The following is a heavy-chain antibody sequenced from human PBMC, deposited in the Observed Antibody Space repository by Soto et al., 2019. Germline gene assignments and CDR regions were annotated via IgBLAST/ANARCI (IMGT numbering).Heavy chain of an antibody. Sequence: SETLSLTCTVSGGSISSGGYYWSWIRQHPGKGLEWIGYIYYSGSTYYNPSLKSRVTVSVDTSKNQFSLKLSSVTAADTAVYYCAKAEIAAAGLFDYWGQGTLVTVSS. CDR2: IYYSGST. CDR3: AKAEIAAAGLFDY. CDR1: GGSISSGGYY. V-gene: IGHV4-31*03. D-gene: IGHD6-13*01. J-gene: IGHJ4*02.